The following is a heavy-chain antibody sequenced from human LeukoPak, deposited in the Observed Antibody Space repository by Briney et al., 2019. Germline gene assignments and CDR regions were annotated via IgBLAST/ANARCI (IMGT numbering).Heavy chain of an antibody. D-gene: IGHD3-9*01. J-gene: IGHJ6*03. CDR1: GYTFTGYY. V-gene: IGHV1-46*01. CDR2: INPSGGST. Sequence: GASVKVSCKASGYTFTGYYMHWVRQAPGQGLEWMGIINPSGGSTSYAQKFQGRVTMTRDMSTSTVYMELSSLRSEDTAVYYCARERGKFYDIFPMRGYYYYMDVWGKGTTVTVSS. CDR3: ARERGKFYDIFPMRGYYYYMDV.